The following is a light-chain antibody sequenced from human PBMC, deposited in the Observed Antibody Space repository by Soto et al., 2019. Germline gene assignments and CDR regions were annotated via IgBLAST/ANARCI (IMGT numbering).Light chain of an antibody. CDR1: QGISSD. J-gene: IGKJ5*01. CDR2: AAS. V-gene: IGKV1-9*01. CDR3: QQLNSYVYT. Sequence: IQLTQSPSSLSASLGDRVTITCRASQGISSDLACYQQKPGKAPKLLIYAASTLQSGVPSRFSGSGSGTDFTLTISSLQPEDFATYYCQQLNSYVYTFGQGTRLEI.